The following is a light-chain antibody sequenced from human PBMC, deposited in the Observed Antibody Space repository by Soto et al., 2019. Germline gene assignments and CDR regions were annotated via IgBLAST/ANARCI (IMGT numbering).Light chain of an antibody. CDR2: EVT. V-gene: IGLV2-14*01. CDR1: SSDVGGYHY. Sequence: QSALTQPASVSGSPGQSITISCTGTSSDVGGYHYVSWYQQHPGKAPKLMIYEVTNRPSGVSNRFSGSKSGNTASLTISGLQSEDEADYYCSSFTSSSIPYVFGTGTKLTVL. CDR3: SSFTSSSIPYV. J-gene: IGLJ1*01.